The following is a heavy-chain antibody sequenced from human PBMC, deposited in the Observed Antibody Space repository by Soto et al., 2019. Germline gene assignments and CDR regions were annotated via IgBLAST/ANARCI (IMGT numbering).Heavy chain of an antibody. CDR2: ISSSSSTT. J-gene: IGHJ4*02. Sequence: GGSLRLSCAASGFTFSSYSMNWVRQAPGKGLEWVSYISSSSSTTYYADSVKGRFTISRDNAKNSLYLQMNSLRAEDTAVYYCAAAGGSGSYAIDYWGQGTLVTVSS. CDR3: AAAGGSGSYAIDY. CDR1: GFTFSSYS. D-gene: IGHD3-10*01. V-gene: IGHV3-48*01.